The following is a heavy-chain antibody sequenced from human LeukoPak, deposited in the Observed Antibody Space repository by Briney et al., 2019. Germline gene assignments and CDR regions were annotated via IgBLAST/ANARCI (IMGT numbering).Heavy chain of an antibody. Sequence: ASVKVFCKASGYTFTGYYMHWVRQAPGQGLEWMGWINPNSGGTNYAQKFQGRVTMTRDTSISTAYMELSRLRSDDTAVYYCARDGILRYFDWLPGQYYMDVWGKGTTVTVSS. CDR3: ARDGILRYFDWLPGQYYMDV. V-gene: IGHV1-2*02. D-gene: IGHD3-9*01. CDR1: GYTFTGYY. CDR2: INPNSGGT. J-gene: IGHJ6*03.